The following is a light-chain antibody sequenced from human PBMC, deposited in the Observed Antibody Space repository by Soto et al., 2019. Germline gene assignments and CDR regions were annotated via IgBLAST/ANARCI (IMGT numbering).Light chain of an antibody. CDR1: QNISRS. CDR2: GTS. Sequence: DILLTQSPGTLSLTTGERATLSCRASQNISRSLAWYQQKPGQGPRLLIYGTSTRAGGVPARFSGSGSGTDFTLTISSLEPEDCATYYCQHYNSYSEAFGQGTKVDIK. J-gene: IGKJ1*01. CDR3: QHYNSYSEA. V-gene: IGKV3-15*01.